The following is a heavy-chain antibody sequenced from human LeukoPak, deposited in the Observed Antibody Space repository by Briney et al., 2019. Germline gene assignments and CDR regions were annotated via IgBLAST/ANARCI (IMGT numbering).Heavy chain of an antibody. J-gene: IGHJ5*02. V-gene: IGHV3-11*01. CDR1: GFTFSDYY. D-gene: IGHD3-3*01. CDR3: ARDSSPTSYYDFWSGNNWFDP. CDR2: ISSSGSTI. Sequence: GGSLRLSCAASGFTFSDYYMSWIRQAPGKGLEWVSYISSSGSTIYYADSVKGRFTISRDNAKNPLYLQMNSLRAEDTAVYYCARDSSPTSYYDFWSGNNWFDPWGQGTLVTVSS.